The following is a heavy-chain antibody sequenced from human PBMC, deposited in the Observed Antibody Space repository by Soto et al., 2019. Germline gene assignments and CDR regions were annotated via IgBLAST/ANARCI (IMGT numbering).Heavy chain of an antibody. V-gene: IGHV3-33*01. CDR3: ARDRYYDSSGYSFGLLSYYYYYGMDV. J-gene: IGHJ6*02. CDR1: GFTFSSYG. CDR2: IWYDGSNK. Sequence: QVQLVESGGGVVQPGRSLRLSCAASGFTFSSYGMHWVRQAPGKGLEWVAVIWYDGSNKYYADSVKGRFTISRDNSKNTLYLQMNSLRAEHTAVYYWARDRYYDSSGYSFGLLSYYYYYGMDVWGQGTTVTVSS. D-gene: IGHD3-22*01.